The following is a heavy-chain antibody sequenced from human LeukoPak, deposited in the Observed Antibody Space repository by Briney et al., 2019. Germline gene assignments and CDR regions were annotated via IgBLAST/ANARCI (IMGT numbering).Heavy chain of an antibody. CDR3: ARVFDFGDNGDDAFDT. D-gene: IGHD4-17*01. Sequence: VASVKVSCKTPGYRFNAYGISWVRQAPGQGLEWMGWISGYNGNTNYGEKVQGRLTMTLDTSTTTAYMELSGLRSDDTAVYYCARVFDFGDNGDDAFDTWGQGTLVTVSS. J-gene: IGHJ3*02. CDR2: ISGYNGNT. CDR1: GYRFNAYG. V-gene: IGHV1-18*01.